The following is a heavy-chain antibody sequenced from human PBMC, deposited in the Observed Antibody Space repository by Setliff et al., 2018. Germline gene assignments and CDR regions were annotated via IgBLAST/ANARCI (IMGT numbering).Heavy chain of an antibody. CDR3: ARSKGVAGIFDY. J-gene: IGHJ4*02. V-gene: IGHV2-70*17. CDR2: VDWDDDK. D-gene: IGHD6-19*01. CDR1: GFSLSTSGIC. Sequence: SGPTLVNPTQTLTLTCTFSGFSLSTSGICVSWIRQPPGKALEWIARVDWDDDKFYSPPLRTRLAISKDTSENQVVLTMTNMDPADTATYYCARSKGVAGIFDYWGQGTLVTVSS.